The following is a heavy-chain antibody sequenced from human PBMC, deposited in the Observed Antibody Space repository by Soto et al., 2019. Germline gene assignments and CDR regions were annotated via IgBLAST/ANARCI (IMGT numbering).Heavy chain of an antibody. CDR2: IYYSGST. CDR3: ARLHGYCISSSCHGHYAMDV. CDR1: GGSISSGDYY. Sequence: SETLSLTCTVPGGSISSGDYYWGWIRQPPGKGLEWIGSIYYSGSTYYNPSLNSRVTVSVDTSKNQFSLKVTSVTAADTAVYYCARLHGYCISSSCHGHYAMDVWGQGTTVTVSS. J-gene: IGHJ6*02. D-gene: IGHD2-2*01. V-gene: IGHV4-39*01.